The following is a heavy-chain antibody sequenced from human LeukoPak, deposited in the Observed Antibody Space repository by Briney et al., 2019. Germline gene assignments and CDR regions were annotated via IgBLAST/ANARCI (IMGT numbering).Heavy chain of an antibody. J-gene: IGHJ6*03. CDR1: GYTFTSYG. CDR2: ISAYNGNT. CDR3: ARDVGYDFWSGYYGFYYYYYMDV. V-gene: IGHV1-18*01. D-gene: IGHD3-3*01. Sequence: ASVKVSCKASGYTFTSYGISWVRQAPGQGLEWMGWISAYNGNTNYAQKLQGRVTMTTDTSTSTAYMELRSLRSDDTAVYYCARDVGYDFWSGYYGFYYYYYMDVWGKGTTVTVSS.